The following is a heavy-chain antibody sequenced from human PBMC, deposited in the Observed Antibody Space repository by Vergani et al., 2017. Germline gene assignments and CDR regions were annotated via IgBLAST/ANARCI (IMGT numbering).Heavy chain of an antibody. J-gene: IGHJ4*02. CDR1: GGSFSGYY. D-gene: IGHD3-22*01. CDR3: ARQGSDSGYPHLFDY. Sequence: QVQLQQWGAGLLKPSETLSLTCAVYGGSFSGYYWSWIRQPPGKGLEWIGEINHSGSTNYNPSLKSRVTISVDTSKNQFSLKLSSVTAADTAVYYCARQGSDSGYPHLFDYWGQGTLVTVSS. V-gene: IGHV4-34*01. CDR2: INHSGST.